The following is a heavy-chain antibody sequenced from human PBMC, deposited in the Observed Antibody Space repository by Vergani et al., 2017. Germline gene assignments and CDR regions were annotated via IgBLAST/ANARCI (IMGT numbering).Heavy chain of an antibody. D-gene: IGHD3-16*01. CDR1: GFTFQAFA. V-gene: IGHV3-9*01. J-gene: IGHJ2*01. Sequence: VHLVEAGGGLVQPGGSLRFSCTASGFTFQAFAFHWVRQVSGRGLEWVSGIDRNYGVKNGNSFEGRFSISRDNAKKAVFLQMNNLRHEDTALYFCVKDNDYDADGPFDLWGRGTLVTVSS. CDR3: VKDNDYDADGPFDL. CDR2: IDRNYGVK.